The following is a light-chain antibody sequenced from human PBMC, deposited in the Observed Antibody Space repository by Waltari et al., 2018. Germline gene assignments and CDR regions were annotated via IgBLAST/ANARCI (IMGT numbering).Light chain of an antibody. CDR1: VLAKKY. V-gene: IGLV3-27*01. J-gene: IGLJ2*01. CDR3: YSAADNNLGV. CDR2: KDS. Sequence: SYELTQPSSVSVSPGQTARITCSGDVLAKKYARGFQQKPGQAPGLVILKDSERPSGIPERFSGSSSGTTVTLTISGAQVEDEADYYCYSAADNNLGVFGGGTKLTVL.